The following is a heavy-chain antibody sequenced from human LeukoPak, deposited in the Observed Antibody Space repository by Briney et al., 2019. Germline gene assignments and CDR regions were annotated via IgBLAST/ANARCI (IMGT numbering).Heavy chain of an antibody. Sequence: PGGSLRLSCAASGFTFSSYAMNWVRQAPGKGLEWVSAISSSGGGTYYADSVKGRFTISRDNSKNTLYLQMNSLRVEDTAIYYCAKAPQRYSAYALPANWGQGTLVTVSS. CDR1: GFTFSSYA. V-gene: IGHV3-23*01. CDR3: AKAPQRYSAYALPAN. D-gene: IGHD5-12*01. CDR2: ISSSGGGT. J-gene: IGHJ4*02.